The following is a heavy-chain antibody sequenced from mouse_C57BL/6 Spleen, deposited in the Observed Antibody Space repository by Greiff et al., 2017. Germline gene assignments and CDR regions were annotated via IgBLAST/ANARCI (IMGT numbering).Heavy chain of an antibody. J-gene: IGHJ3*01. V-gene: IGHV1-50*01. Sequence: QVQLQQPGAELVKPGASVKLSCKASGYTFTSYWMQWVKQRPGQGLEWIGEIDPSDSYTNYNQKFKGKATLTVDTSSSTAYMQLSSLTSEDSAVYYCASRLAYWGQGTLVTVSA. CDR2: IDPSDSYT. CDR3: ASRLAY. CDR1: GYTFTSYW.